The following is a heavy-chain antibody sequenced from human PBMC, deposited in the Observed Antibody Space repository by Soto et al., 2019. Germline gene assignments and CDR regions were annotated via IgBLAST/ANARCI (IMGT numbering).Heavy chain of an antibody. J-gene: IGHJ3*02. V-gene: IGHV3-23*01. D-gene: IGHD3-3*01. CDR3: AKSSIEWLLTHDAFDI. Sequence: GGSLRLSCAASGFTFSSYAMSWVRQAPGKGLEWVSAISGSGGSTYYADSVKGRFTISRDNSKNTLYLQMNSLRAEDTAVYCCAKSSIEWLLTHDAFDIWGQGTMVNVSS. CDR1: GFTFSSYA. CDR2: ISGSGGST.